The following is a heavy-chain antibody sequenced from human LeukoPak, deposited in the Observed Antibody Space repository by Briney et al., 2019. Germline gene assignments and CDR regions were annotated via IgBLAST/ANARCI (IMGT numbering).Heavy chain of an antibody. V-gene: IGHV3-21*01. J-gene: IGHJ3*02. CDR3: ARGIVVVAEGAFDI. D-gene: IGHD2-15*01. CDR2: ISSSSSYI. CDR1: GFTFSSYS. Sequence: GGSLRLSCAASGFTFSSYSMNWVRQAPGKGLEWVSSISSSSSYIYYADSVKGRFTISRDNAKNSLYLQMNSLRAEDTAVYYCARGIVVVAEGAFDIWGQGTMVTVSS.